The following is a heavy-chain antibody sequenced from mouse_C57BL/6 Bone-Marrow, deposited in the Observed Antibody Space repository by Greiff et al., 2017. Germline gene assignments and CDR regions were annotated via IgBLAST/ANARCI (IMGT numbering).Heavy chain of an antibody. D-gene: IGHD1-1*01. CDR1: GYTFTSYG. J-gene: IGHJ2*02. CDR3: ARSYDYGSGFDY. V-gene: IGHV1-81*01. CDR2: IYPRSGTT. Sequence: VQLVESGAELARPGASVKLSCKASGYTFTSYGISWVKQRTGQGLEWIGEIYPRSGTTYYNEKFKGKATLTADKSSSTAYMELRSLTSEDSAVYVCARSYDYGSGFDYWGQGTSLTVSS.